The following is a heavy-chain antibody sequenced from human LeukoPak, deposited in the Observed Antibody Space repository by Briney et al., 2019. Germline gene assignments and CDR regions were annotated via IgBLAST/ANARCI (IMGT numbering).Heavy chain of an antibody. J-gene: IGHJ4*02. CDR1: GGTFSSYA. CDR2: IIPIFGTA. CDR3: ARGPYDSSGPTDY. D-gene: IGHD3-22*01. V-gene: IGHV1-69*05. Sequence: SVKVSCKASGGTFSSYAISWVRQAPGQGLEWMGGIIPIFGTANYAQKFQGRVTITTDESTSTAYMELSSLRSEDTAVYYCARGPYDSSGPTDYWGQGTLVTVSS.